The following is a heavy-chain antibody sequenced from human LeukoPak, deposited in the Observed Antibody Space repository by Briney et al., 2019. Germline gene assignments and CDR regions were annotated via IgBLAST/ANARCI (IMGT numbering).Heavy chain of an antibody. V-gene: IGHV5-51*01. CDR1: GYSFTSYW. CDR2: IYPGDSDT. Sequence: GESLKISCKGSGYSFTSYWIGWVRQMPGKGLEWMGIIYPGDSDTRYSPSFQGQVTISADKSISTAYLQWSSLKASDTAMYHCARGGRVRYFDWFFDYWGQGTLVTVSS. CDR3: ARGGRVRYFDWFFDY. D-gene: IGHD3-9*01. J-gene: IGHJ4*02.